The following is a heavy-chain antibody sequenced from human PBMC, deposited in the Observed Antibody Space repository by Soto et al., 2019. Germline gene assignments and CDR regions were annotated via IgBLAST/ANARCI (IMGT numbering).Heavy chain of an antibody. J-gene: IGHJ4*02. Sequence: EVQLLESGGGLVQPGGSLRLSCAASGFTFSTYAMSWVRQAPGKGLEWVSAISGSGGSTYYADSVKGRFTISRDNSKNTLYLQMNGLRAEDTAVYYCGRYSYGSLLGFWGQGTLVTVSS. CDR1: GFTFSTYA. V-gene: IGHV3-23*01. CDR2: ISGSGGST. CDR3: GRYSYGSLLGF. D-gene: IGHD5-18*01.